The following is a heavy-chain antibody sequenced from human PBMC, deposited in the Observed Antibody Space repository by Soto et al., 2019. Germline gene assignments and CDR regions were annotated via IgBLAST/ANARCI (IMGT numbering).Heavy chain of an antibody. CDR3: AGGKGRALSKCYYLDL. CDR1: GFRFSDYA. CDR2: ISDDGTNK. J-gene: IGHJ4*02. V-gene: IGHV3-30-3*01. Sequence: GGSLRLSCAASGFRFSDYAIHWVRQTPDKGLEWVTLISDDGTNKYYADSVQGRFTISRDNSKNLLFLQMNSLRVEATALYYWAGGKGRALSKCYYLDLWRRGTLVTVSS. D-gene: IGHD3-10*01.